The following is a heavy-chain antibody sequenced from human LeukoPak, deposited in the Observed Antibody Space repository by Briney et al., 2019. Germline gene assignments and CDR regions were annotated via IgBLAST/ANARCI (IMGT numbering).Heavy chain of an antibody. CDR1: GYTFTGYY. D-gene: IGHD1-26*01. J-gene: IGHJ4*02. Sequence: ASVKVSCKASGYTFTGYYMHWVRRAPGQGLEWMGRINPNSGGTNYAQKFQGRVTMTRDTSISTAYMELSRLRSDDTAVYYCARDSEELGIDYWGQGTLVTVSS. CDR2: INPNSGGT. V-gene: IGHV1-2*06. CDR3: ARDSEELGIDY.